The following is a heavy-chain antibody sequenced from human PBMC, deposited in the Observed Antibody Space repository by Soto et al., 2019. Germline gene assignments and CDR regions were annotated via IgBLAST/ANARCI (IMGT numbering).Heavy chain of an antibody. CDR2: ISSSSSYI. J-gene: IGHJ5*02. D-gene: IGHD6-19*01. CDR3: ARAVAGTVWFDP. Sequence: GGSLRLSCAASGFTFSSYSMNWVRQAPGKGLEWVSSISSSSSYIYYADSVKGRFTISRDNAKNSLYLQMNSLRAEDTAVYYCARAVAGTVWFDPWGQGTLVTVSS. V-gene: IGHV3-21*01. CDR1: GFTFSSYS.